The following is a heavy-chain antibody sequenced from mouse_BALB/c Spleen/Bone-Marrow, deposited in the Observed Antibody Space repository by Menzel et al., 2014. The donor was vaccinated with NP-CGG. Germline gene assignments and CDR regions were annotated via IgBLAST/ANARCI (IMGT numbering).Heavy chain of an antibody. CDR2: INPSNGGT. CDR3: TRDHYYYGSSYWYFDV. CDR1: GYTFTSYY. Sequence: VKLMESGAELVKPGASVKLSCKASGYTFTSYYMYWVKQRPGQGLEWIGGINPSNGGTNFNEKFKSKATLTVDKSSSTAYMQLSSLTFEDSAVYYCTRDHYYYGSSYWYFDVWGAGTTVTVSS. D-gene: IGHD1-1*01. J-gene: IGHJ1*01. V-gene: IGHV1S81*02.